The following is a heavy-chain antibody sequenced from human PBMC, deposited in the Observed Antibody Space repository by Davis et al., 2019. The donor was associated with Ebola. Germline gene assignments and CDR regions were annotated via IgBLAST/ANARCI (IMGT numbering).Heavy chain of an antibody. CDR3: ARDRSRLYATVTTMVGWFDP. CDR2: ISSSSSTI. CDR1: GFTFSSYG. D-gene: IGHD4-11*01. Sequence: GESLKISCAASGFTFSSYGMHWVRQAPGKGLEWVSYISSSSSTIYYADSVKGRFTISRDNSKNTLYLQMNSLRAEDTAVYYCARDRSRLYATVTTMVGWFDPWGQGTLVTVSS. J-gene: IGHJ5*02. V-gene: IGHV3-48*01.